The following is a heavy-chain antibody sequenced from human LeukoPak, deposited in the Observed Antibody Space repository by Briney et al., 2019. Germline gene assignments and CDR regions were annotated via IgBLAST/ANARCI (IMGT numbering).Heavy chain of an antibody. Sequence: SVKVSCKASGGTFSSYAISWVRQAPGQGLERMGRIIPILGIANYAQKFQGRVTLTADKFTSTAYMELSSLRSEATAVYYCARGPQHLRFLEWPSTSNFAGWGQGTLPTLPS. J-gene: IGHJ1*01. CDR3: ARGPQHLRFLEWPSTSNFAG. CDR2: IIPILGIA. V-gene: IGHV1-69*04. D-gene: IGHD3-3*01. CDR1: GGTFSSYA.